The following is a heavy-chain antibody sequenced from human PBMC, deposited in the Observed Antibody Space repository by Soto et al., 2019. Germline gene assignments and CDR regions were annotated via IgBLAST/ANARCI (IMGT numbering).Heavy chain of an antibody. J-gene: IGHJ4*02. CDR2: ISGSGGST. Sequence: GGSLRLSCAASGLTFSSYAMSWVRQAPGKGLEWVSAISGSGGSTYYADSVKGRFTISRDNSKNTLYLQMNSLRAEDTAVYYCAKVLRGGAMPGPDYWGQGTLVTVSS. V-gene: IGHV3-23*01. D-gene: IGHD3-16*01. CDR3: AKVLRGGAMPGPDY. CDR1: GLTFSSYA.